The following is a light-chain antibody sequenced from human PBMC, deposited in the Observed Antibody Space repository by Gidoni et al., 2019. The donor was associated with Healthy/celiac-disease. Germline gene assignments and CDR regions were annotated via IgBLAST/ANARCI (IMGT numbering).Light chain of an antibody. CDR2: WAS. V-gene: IGKV4-1*01. J-gene: IGKJ4*01. CDR3: QQYYSTPLT. CDR1: QSVLYSSNNKNY. Sequence: GSLGERATINCKSSQSVLYSSNNKNYLAWYQQKPGQPPKLLIYWASTRESGVPDRFSGSGSGTDFTLTISSLQAGDVAVYYCQQYYSTPLTFGGGTKVEIK.